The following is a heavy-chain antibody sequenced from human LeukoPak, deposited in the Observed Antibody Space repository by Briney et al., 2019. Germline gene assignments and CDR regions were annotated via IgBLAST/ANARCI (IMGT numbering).Heavy chain of an antibody. Sequence: GGSLRLSCAASGFTFSDYYMSWIRQAPGKGLEWVSYISSSGSTIYYADSVKGRFTISRDNAKNSLYLQMNSLRAEDTAVYYCARDENYDFWSGYYGQNWFDPWGQGTLVTVSS. J-gene: IGHJ5*02. D-gene: IGHD3-3*01. CDR1: GFTFSDYY. V-gene: IGHV3-11*04. CDR2: ISSSGSTI. CDR3: ARDENYDFWSGYYGQNWFDP.